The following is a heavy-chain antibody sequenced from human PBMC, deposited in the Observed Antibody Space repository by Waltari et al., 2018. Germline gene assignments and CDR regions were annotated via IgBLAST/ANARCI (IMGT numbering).Heavy chain of an antibody. V-gene: IGHV3-74*01. CDR3: TRGGVVGGFADFQH. D-gene: IGHD1-26*01. Sequence: EVQLVESGGGLVQPGGSLRLSCAASGFTFSSYWMHWVRQAPGKGLVWGSRISNDGSSTTYADSVKGRFTISRDNARNTLYLQMNSLRDEDTTVYYCTRGGVVGGFADFQHWGQGTLVTVSS. J-gene: IGHJ1*01. CDR1: GFTFSSYW. CDR2: ISNDGSST.